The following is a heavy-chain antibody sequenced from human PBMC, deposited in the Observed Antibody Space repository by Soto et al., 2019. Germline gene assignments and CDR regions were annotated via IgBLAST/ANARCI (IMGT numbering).Heavy chain of an antibody. CDR2: ISGSGGST. CDR3: AKLSLVLRFLEWLSRYYYMDV. CDR1: GFTFSSYA. J-gene: IGHJ6*03. Sequence: GGSLRLSCAASGFTFSSYAMSWVRQAPGKGLEWVSAISGSGGSTYYADSVKGRFTISRDNSKNTLYLQMNNLRAEDTAVYYCAKLSLVLRFLEWLSRYYYMDVWGKGTTVTVSS. V-gene: IGHV3-23*01. D-gene: IGHD3-3*01.